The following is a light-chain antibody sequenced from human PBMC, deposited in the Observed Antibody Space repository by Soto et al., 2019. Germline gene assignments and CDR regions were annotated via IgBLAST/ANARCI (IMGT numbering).Light chain of an antibody. V-gene: IGKV1-5*03. CDR1: QTISPY. J-gene: IGKJ1*01. CDR2: KAS. CDR3: QQYNSYPWT. Sequence: DIQMTQSPSTLSASVGDRITVTCRASQTISPYLAWYQQKPGKAPNLLISKASTLESGVPSRFSGSGSGTEFTLTISSLQPDDFATYYCQQYNSYPWTFGQGTKVEIK.